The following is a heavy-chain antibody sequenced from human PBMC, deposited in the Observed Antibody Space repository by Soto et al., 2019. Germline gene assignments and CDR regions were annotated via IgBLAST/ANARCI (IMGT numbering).Heavy chain of an antibody. Sequence: EVQLVESGGGLVQPGGSLRLSCVASGIPVSSNYMTWVRQAPGKGLEWVSVLHSGGDTYYANSVKGRFTISRHDYTNTLFLQMNSLTVEDTAVYYCARDGPYYYASRMDVWGQGTTVTVSS. CDR2: LHSGGDT. V-gene: IGHV3-53*04. J-gene: IGHJ6*02. CDR3: ARDGPYYYASRMDV. CDR1: GIPVSSNY. D-gene: IGHD3-10*01.